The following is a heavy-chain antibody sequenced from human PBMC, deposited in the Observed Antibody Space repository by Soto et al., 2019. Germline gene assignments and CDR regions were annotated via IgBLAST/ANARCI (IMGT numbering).Heavy chain of an antibody. Sequence: GSLRLSCAASGFTFSSYAMSWVRQAPGKGLEWVSAISGSGGSTYYADSVKGRFTISRDNSTNTRSLHLNSLTAEATAVYYSAKVWSVTPPPCDIDVWGHGSTVTVSS. D-gene: IGHD2-21*01. CDR1: GFTFSSYA. CDR2: ISGSGGST. CDR3: AKVWSVTPPPCDIDV. J-gene: IGHJ6*02. V-gene: IGHV3-23*01.